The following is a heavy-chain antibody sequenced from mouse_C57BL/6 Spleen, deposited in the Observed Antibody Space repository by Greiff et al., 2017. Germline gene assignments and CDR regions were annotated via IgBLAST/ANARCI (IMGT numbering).Heavy chain of an antibody. V-gene: IGHV5-4*01. CDR2: ISDGGSYT. D-gene: IGHD3-2*02. Sequence: EVHLVESGGGLVKPGGSLKLSCAASGFTFSSYAMSWVRQTPEKRLEWVATISDGGSYTYYPDNVKGRFTISRDNAKNNLYLQMSHLKSEDTAMYYCARDLRYAPYGYFDVWGTGTTVTVSS. J-gene: IGHJ1*03. CDR1: GFTFSSYA. CDR3: ARDLRYAPYGYFDV.